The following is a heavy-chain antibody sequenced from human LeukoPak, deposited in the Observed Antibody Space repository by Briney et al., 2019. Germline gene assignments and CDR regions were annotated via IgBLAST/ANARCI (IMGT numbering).Heavy chain of an antibody. V-gene: IGHV1-2*02. CDR1: GYTFTGYY. J-gene: IGHJ3*02. Sequence: ASVKVSCKASGYTFTGYYMHWVRQAPGQGLEWMGWINPNSGGTNYAQKFQGRVTMTRDTSISTAYMELSRLRSDDTAVYYCAGGLNWNDVAFDIWGQGTMVTVSS. CDR3: AGGLNWNDVAFDI. CDR2: INPNSGGT. D-gene: IGHD1-1*01.